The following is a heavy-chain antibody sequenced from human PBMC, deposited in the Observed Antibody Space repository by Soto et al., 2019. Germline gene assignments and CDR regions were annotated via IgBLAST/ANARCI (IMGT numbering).Heavy chain of an antibody. D-gene: IGHD1-26*01. CDR2: ISGSGGST. Sequence: EGGLRLSCAASGLTSSSYAMSWVRQAPGKGLEWVSAISGSGGSTYYADSVKGRFTISRDNSKNTLYLQMNSLRADDTAVYYGAKGSGSYYACESWGQGTRVTVAS. CDR3: AKGSGSYYACES. V-gene: IGHV3-23*01. J-gene: IGHJ3*02. CDR1: GLTSSSYA.